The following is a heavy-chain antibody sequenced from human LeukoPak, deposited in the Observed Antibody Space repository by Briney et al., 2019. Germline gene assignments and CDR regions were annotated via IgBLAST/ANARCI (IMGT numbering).Heavy chain of an antibody. D-gene: IGHD2-15*01. Sequence: ASVKVSCKASGYTFTGYYMHWVRQAPGQGLEWMGWISAYNGNTNYAQKFQGRVTMTTDTSTSTAYMEVRSLRYDDTAVYYCARDQFLLGYCSGGRGCRRAYYFDYWGQGTLVTVSS. CDR1: GYTFTGYY. J-gene: IGHJ4*02. V-gene: IGHV1-18*04. CDR3: ARDQFLLGYCSGGRGCRRAYYFDY. CDR2: ISAYNGNT.